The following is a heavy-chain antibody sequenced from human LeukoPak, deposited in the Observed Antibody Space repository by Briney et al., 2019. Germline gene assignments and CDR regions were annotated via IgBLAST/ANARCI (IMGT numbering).Heavy chain of an antibody. J-gene: IGHJ6*03. D-gene: IGHD6-6*01. CDR3: ARDPVPARPNYYYMDV. CDR2: IKQDGSEK. V-gene: IGHV3-7*01. CDR1: GFTFSSYW. Sequence: GGSLRLSCAASGFTFSSYWMSWVRQAPGKGLEWVANIKQDGSEKYYVDSVKGRFTISRDNAKNSLYLQMNSLRAEDTAVYYCARDPVPARPNYYYMDVWGKGTTVTVSS.